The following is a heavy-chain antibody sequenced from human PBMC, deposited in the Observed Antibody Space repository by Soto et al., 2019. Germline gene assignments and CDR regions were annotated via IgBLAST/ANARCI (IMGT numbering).Heavy chain of an antibody. CDR1: GGTFSSYA. CDR2: IIPIVGTA. Sequence: QVQLVQSGAEVKKPGSSVKVSCKASGGTFSSYAISWVRQAPGQGLEWMAGIIPIVGTANYAQKFQGRVTITADESTSTAYMELSSLRSEDTAVYYCARNAGGLQFVPEYYFDYWGQGTLVTVSS. D-gene: IGHD2-21*01. CDR3: ARNAGGLQFVPEYYFDY. J-gene: IGHJ4*02. V-gene: IGHV1-69*01.